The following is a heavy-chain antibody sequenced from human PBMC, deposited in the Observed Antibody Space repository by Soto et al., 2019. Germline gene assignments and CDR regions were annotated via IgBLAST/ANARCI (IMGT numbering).Heavy chain of an antibody. CDR2: INPSGGST. J-gene: IGHJ4*02. V-gene: IGHV1-46*01. CDR3: ARGQSPGYSYGYYSFDY. CDR1: GYTFTSYY. Sequence: ASVKVSCTASGYTFTSYYMHWVRQAPGQGLEWMGIINPSGGSTSYAQKFQGRVTMTRDTSTSTVYMELSSLRSEDTAVYYCARGQSPGYSYGYYSFDYWGQGTLVTVSS. D-gene: IGHD5-18*01.